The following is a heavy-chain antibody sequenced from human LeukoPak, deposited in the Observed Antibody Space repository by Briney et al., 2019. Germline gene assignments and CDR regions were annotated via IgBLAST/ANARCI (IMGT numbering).Heavy chain of an antibody. CDR2: IYPGDSDT. CDR1: GYTFSSHW. D-gene: IGHD3-3*01. V-gene: IGHV5-51*01. Sequence: GESLKISCKGSGYTFSSHWIGWVRQMPRKGLEWMGIIYPGDSDTRYSPSLQGQVTISVDTSIGTAYLQWSSLKASDTAIYYCARQNDFRLDYWGQGTLVTVSS. J-gene: IGHJ4*02. CDR3: ARQNDFRLDY.